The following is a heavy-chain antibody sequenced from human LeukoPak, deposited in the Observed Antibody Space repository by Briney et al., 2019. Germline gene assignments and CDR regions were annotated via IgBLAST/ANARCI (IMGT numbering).Heavy chain of an antibody. CDR1: GYTFTSYY. V-gene: IGHV1-46*01. J-gene: IGHJ4*02. CDR3: ARETRSPSSSWYFDY. D-gene: IGHD6-13*01. Sequence: GTSVKVSCKASGYTFTSYYMHWVRQAPGQGLEWMGIINPSGGSTSYAQKFQGRVTMTRDMSTSTVYMELSSLRSEDTAVYYCARETRSPSSSWYFDYWGQGTLVTVSS. CDR2: INPSGGST.